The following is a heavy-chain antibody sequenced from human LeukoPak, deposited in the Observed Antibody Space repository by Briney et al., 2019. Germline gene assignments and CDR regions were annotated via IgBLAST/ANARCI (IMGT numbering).Heavy chain of an antibody. CDR2: MNPNSGNT. CDR1: GYTFTSYD. J-gene: IGHJ4*02. Sequence: ASVKVSCKASGYTFTSYDINWVRQATGQGLEWMGWMNPNSGNTGYAQKFQGRVTMTRNTSISTAYMELSSLRSEDTAVYYCAGVARLRRPPYCSSTSCYTSPDYWGQGTLVTVSS. D-gene: IGHD2-2*02. V-gene: IGHV1-8*01. CDR3: AGVARLRRPPYCSSTSCYTSPDY.